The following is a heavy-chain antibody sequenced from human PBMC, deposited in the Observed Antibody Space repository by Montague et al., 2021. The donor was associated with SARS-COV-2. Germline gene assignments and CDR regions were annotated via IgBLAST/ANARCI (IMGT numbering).Heavy chain of an antibody. V-gene: IGHV3-53*01. CDR1: GFSVSRNY. Sequence: SLRLSCAVSGFSVSRNYMRWVRQGPGKGLEWLAVMSMDGSTLYGASVRGRFTISRDNSKNTMYLVMNSLRADDTAVYFCARDQNVWGQGTLVTVS. CDR2: MSMDGST. J-gene: IGHJ4*02. CDR3: ARDQNV.